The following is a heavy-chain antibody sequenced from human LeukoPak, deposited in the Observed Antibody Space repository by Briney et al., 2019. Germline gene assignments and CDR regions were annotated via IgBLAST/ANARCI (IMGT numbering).Heavy chain of an antibody. D-gene: IGHD1-1*01. CDR3: ARDSRQLGLDY. V-gene: IGHV4-31*03. Sequence: SETLSLTCTVSGDSISRGGSYWSWIRQHPGKGLGWIGYIYHSGSTYYNPSLKSRVTISVDTSRNQFSLNLSSVTAADTAVYYCARDSRQLGLDYWGQGTLVTVSS. J-gene: IGHJ4*02. CDR2: IYHSGST. CDR1: GDSISRGGSY.